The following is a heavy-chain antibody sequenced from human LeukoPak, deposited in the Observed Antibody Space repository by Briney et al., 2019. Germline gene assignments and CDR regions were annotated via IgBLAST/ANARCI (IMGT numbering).Heavy chain of an antibody. V-gene: IGHV1-69*04. D-gene: IGHD3-10*01. Sequence: SVKVSCKASGGTFSSYAISWVRQAPGQGLEWMGRIIPILGIANYAQKFQGRVTITADKSTSTAYMELSSLRSEDTAMYYCARTMVRGVTYYYYGMDVWGQGTTVTVSS. CDR3: ARTMVRGVTYYYYGMDV. CDR1: GGTFSSYA. CDR2: IIPILGIA. J-gene: IGHJ6*02.